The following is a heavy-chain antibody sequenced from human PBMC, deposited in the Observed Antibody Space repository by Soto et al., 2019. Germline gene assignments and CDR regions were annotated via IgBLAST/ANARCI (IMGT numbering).Heavy chain of an antibody. J-gene: IGHJ6*02. Sequence: VASVKVSCKVSGYTLTELSMHWVRQAPGKGLEWMGGFDPEDGETIYAQKFQGRVTMTEDTSTDTAYMELSSLRSEDTAVYYFATETPPFVSRIAAAGIYYYYGMDVWGQGTTVTVSS. V-gene: IGHV1-24*01. CDR2: FDPEDGET. CDR1: GYTLTELS. CDR3: ATETPPFVSRIAAAGIYYYYGMDV. D-gene: IGHD6-13*01.